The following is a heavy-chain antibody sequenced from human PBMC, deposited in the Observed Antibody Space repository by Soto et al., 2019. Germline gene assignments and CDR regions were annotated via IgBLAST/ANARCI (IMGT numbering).Heavy chain of an antibody. CDR1: GGSISSYY. CDR2: IYTSGST. V-gene: IGHV4-4*07. Sequence: GPGPRQTSETLSLTCTVSGGSISSYYWSWIRQPAGKGLEWIGRIYTSGSTNYNPSLKSRVTMSVDTSKNQFSLKLSSVTAADTAVYYCARAPLEWLHQEYYYYGMDVWGQGTAVTVSS. CDR3: ARAPLEWLHQEYYYYGMDV. J-gene: IGHJ6*02. D-gene: IGHD5-12*01.